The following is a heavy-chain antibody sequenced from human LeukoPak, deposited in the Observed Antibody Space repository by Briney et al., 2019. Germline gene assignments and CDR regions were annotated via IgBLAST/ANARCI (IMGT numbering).Heavy chain of an antibody. J-gene: IGHJ4*02. V-gene: IGHV4-39*07. Sequence: PSETLSLTCTVSGGSISSSSYYWGWIRQPPGKGLEWIGSIYYSGSTHYNPSLKSRVTISVDTSKNQFSLKLSSVTAADTAVYYCARDGESSWGQGTLVTVSS. CDR2: IYYSGST. D-gene: IGHD3-10*01. CDR1: GGSISSSSYY. CDR3: ARDGESS.